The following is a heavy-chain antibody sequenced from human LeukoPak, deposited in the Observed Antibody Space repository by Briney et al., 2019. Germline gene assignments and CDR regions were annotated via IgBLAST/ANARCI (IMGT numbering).Heavy chain of an antibody. CDR3: ARQIHRPIFGGTGYYYYYYMDV. Sequence: ASVKVSCKASGYTFTGYYMHWVRQAPGQGLEWMGWINTNTGNPTYAQGFTGRFVFSLDTSVSTAYLQISSLKAEDTAVYYCARQIHRPIFGGTGYYYYYYMDVWGKGTTVTVSS. CDR2: INTNTGNP. V-gene: IGHV7-4-1*02. J-gene: IGHJ6*03. CDR1: GYTFTGYY. D-gene: IGHD3-3*01.